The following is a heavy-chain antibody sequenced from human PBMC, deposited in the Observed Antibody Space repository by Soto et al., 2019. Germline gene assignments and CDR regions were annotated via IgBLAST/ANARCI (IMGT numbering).Heavy chain of an antibody. CDR2: IYYSGST. CDR3: ARTYYYETGNWFDP. D-gene: IGHD3-22*01. Sequence: PSETLSLTCTVSGGSTSSGGFYWSWIRQHPGKGLEWIGYIYYSGSTNYNPSLKSRVTISVDTSKNQFSLKLSSVTAADTAVYYCARTYYYETGNWFDPWGQGTLVTVSS. J-gene: IGHJ5*02. V-gene: IGHV4-61*08. CDR1: GGSTSSGGFY.